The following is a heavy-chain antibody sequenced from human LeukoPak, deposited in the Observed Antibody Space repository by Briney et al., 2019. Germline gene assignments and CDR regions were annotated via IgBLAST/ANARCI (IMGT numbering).Heavy chain of an antibody. D-gene: IGHD1-26*01. CDR2: ITASGTAM. CDR3: ASSGSYRFDY. CDR1: GLSFSSYA. J-gene: IGHJ4*02. Sequence: GSSLRLSCAASGLSFSSYAMHWVRQAPGKGLEWVSHITASGTAMFYTDSVKGRFTISRDNAKNSLYLQMNSLRDEDTAVYYCASSGSYRFDYWGQGTLVTVSS. V-gene: IGHV3-48*02.